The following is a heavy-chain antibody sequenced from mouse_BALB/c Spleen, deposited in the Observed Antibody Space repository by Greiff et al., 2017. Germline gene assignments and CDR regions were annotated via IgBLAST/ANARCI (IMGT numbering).Heavy chain of an antibody. CDR2: IYPGDGDT. D-gene: IGHD1-1*01. CDR3: ARNTVVAPDY. Sequence: QVQLKESGAELVRPGSSVKISCKASGYAFSSYWMNWVKQRPGQGLEWIGQIYPGDGDTNYNGKFKGKATLTADKSSSTAYMQLSSLTSEDSAVYFCARNTVVAPDYWGQGTTLTVSS. J-gene: IGHJ2*01. V-gene: IGHV1-80*01. CDR1: GYAFSSYW.